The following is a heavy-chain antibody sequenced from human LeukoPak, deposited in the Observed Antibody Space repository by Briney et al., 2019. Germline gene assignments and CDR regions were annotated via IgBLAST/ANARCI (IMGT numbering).Heavy chain of an antibody. CDR2: INPNSGGT. J-gene: IGHJ3*01. D-gene: IGHD4-17*01. CDR1: GYTFTGYY. Sequence: ASVKVSCKASGYTFTGYYMHWVRQAPGQGLEWMGRINPNSGGTKYAQKFQGRVTMTRDTSISTAYMELSRLRSDDTAVYYCARDNRGYGDWRSWGQGTMVTVSS. CDR3: ARDNRGYGDWRS. V-gene: IGHV1-2*06.